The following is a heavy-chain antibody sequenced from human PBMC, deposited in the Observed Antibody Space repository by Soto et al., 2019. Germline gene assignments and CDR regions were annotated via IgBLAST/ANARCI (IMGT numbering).Heavy chain of an antibody. CDR1: VGSFSGYY. CDR3: ARGSNCDILTGREAFDY. Sequence: SETLSLTCAVYVGSFSGYYWTWIRQPPGKGLEWIGEINHSGSTNYNPSLKSRVTISVDTSKNQFSLKLSSVTAADTAVYYCARGSNCDILTGREAFDYWGQGTPVTVSS. D-gene: IGHD3-9*01. V-gene: IGHV4-34*01. J-gene: IGHJ4*02. CDR2: INHSGST.